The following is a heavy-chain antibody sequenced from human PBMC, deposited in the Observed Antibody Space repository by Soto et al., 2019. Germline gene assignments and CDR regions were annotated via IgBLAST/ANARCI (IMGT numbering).Heavy chain of an antibody. D-gene: IGHD4-17*01. CDR1: GYSFTSYW. CDR3: ARLSDYGGNSYAFDY. Sequence: GESLKISCKGSGYSFTSYWISWVRQMPGKGLEWMGRIDPSDSYTNYSPSFQGHVTISADKSICTAYLQWSSLKASDTAMYYCARLSDYGGNSYAFDYSGQGTLVTVSS. J-gene: IGHJ4*02. CDR2: IDPSDSYT. V-gene: IGHV5-10-1*01.